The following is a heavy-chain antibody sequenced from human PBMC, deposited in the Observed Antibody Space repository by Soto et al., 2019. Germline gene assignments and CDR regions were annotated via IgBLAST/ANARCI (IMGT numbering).Heavy chain of an antibody. Sequence: GGSLRLSCVASGFTFSVSAVHWVRQASGKGLEWVGRIRSKPKNYATSYAASVIGRFTISRDDSKNTAYLQMNSLKTEDTALYYCSSVRYFGRDEDNFDYWGQGTLVTVSS. CDR1: GFTFSVSA. D-gene: IGHD3-9*01. V-gene: IGHV3-73*01. CDR2: IRSKPKNYAT. CDR3: SSVRYFGRDEDNFDY. J-gene: IGHJ4*02.